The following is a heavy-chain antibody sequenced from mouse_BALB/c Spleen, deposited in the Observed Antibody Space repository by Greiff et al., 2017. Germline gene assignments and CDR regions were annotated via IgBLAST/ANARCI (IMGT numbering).Heavy chain of an antibody. D-gene: IGHD2-14*01. CDR2: IDPENGNT. CDR3: ARYDYFDY. Sequence: EVQLQQSGADLVRPGALVKLSCKSSGFNIPYYYMYWVKQRPEQGLEWIGWIDPENGNTIYDPKFQGKASITADTSSNTAYLQLSSLTSEDTAVYYCARYDYFDYWGQGTTLTVSS. CDR1: GFNIPYYY. V-gene: IGHV14-1*02. J-gene: IGHJ2*01.